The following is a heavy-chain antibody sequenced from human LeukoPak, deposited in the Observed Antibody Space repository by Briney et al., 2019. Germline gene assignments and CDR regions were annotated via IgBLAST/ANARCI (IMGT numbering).Heavy chain of an antibody. CDR2: VKGDGRTT. D-gene: IGHD5-18*01. CDR1: GLTFSDFW. CDR3: ATGHSYGYDY. V-gene: IGHV3-74*01. Sequence: GGSLRLSCAASGLTFSDFWMHWVRQPPGKGLVWVALVKGDGRTTIYADSVKGRFTISRDNAKNTLYLQMNSLRADDSGVYYCATGHSYGYDYWGQGVLVTVS. J-gene: IGHJ4*02.